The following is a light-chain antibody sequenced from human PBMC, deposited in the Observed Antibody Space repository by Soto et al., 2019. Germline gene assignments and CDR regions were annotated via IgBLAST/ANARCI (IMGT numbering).Light chain of an antibody. Sequence: QSALTQPPSASGSPGQSVAISCTGTSSDVGGYNYVSWYQQHPGKAPKLMIYEVNKRPSGVPDRFSGSKSGNTASLTVSGLQAEDEADYYCSSYVRSTSFAFGGGTQLTVL. J-gene: IGLJ2*01. V-gene: IGLV2-8*01. CDR2: EVN. CDR3: SSYVRSTSFA. CDR1: SSDVGGYNY.